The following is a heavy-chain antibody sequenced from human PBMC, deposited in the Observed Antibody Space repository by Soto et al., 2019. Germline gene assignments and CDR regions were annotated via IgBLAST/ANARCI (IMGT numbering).Heavy chain of an antibody. CDR3: ARDPVDRYAFFDY. D-gene: IGHD5-12*01. CDR2: IYYSGSN. Sequence: PSETLSLTCTVSGASISSYYWSWIRQPPGKGLEWIGYIYYSGSNNYNPSLKSRVTISLDMSERQSSLKLTSVTAADTAVYWCARDPVDRYAFFDYWGQGALVTVSS. J-gene: IGHJ4*02. CDR1: GASISSYY. V-gene: IGHV4-59*01.